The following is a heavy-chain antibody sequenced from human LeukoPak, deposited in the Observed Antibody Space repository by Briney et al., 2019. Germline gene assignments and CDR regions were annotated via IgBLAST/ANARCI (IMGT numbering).Heavy chain of an antibody. Sequence: GSVKVSCKASGYTLTRYYMHWVRQAPGHGLEWVGGIYPKRGGTNYAQRLQGRVTLTRDTSLSAASMEPSRLSSAGTPGCFCGRALSRTVVPAAITFWFDPWGQGTLVTVSS. D-gene: IGHD2-2*02. CDR2: IYPKRGGT. J-gene: IGHJ5*02. V-gene: IGHV1-2*02. CDR3: GRALSRTVVPAAITFWFDP. CDR1: GYTLTRYY.